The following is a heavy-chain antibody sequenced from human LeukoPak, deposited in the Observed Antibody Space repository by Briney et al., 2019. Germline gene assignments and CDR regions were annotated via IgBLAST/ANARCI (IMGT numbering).Heavy chain of an antibody. CDR2: INGEGRTT. J-gene: IGHJ6*02. Sequence: PGGSLRLSCAASGFTFSGYWMHWVRQTPGKGLVWVSHINGEGRTTNYADSVKGRFTLSRDNAKNTLYLQMNSLRAEDTAVYYCARDGHYGMDVWGRGTTVTVSS. CDR3: ARDGHYGMDV. CDR1: GFTFSGYW. V-gene: IGHV3-74*01.